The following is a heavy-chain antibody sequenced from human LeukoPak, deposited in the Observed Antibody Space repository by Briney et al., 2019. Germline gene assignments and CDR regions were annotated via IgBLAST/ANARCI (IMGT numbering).Heavy chain of an antibody. CDR2: ISGSGGST. J-gene: IGHJ3*02. Sequence: GGSLRLSCAASGFTFSSYAMSWVRQAPGKGLEWVSAISGSGGSTYYADSVKGRFTISRDNSKNTLYLQMNSLRAEDTAVYYCAKAKDSSGYYYNDAFDIWGQGTMVTVSS. CDR3: AKAKDSSGYYYNDAFDI. V-gene: IGHV3-23*01. CDR1: GFTFSSYA. D-gene: IGHD3-22*01.